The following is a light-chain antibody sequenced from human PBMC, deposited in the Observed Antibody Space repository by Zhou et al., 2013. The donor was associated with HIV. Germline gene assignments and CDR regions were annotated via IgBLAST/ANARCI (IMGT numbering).Light chain of an antibody. CDR3: QQRSNWPWT. CDR2: DIF. J-gene: IGKJ2*01. V-gene: IGKV3D-11*02. CDR1: ESVSSY. Sequence: EIVLTQSPVTLSLSPGERATLSCRASESVSSYLAWYQQKPGQAPRLVVYDIFNRATGIPARFSGDGLGTDFTLTISSLEPEDFAVYYCQQRSNWPWTFGQGT.